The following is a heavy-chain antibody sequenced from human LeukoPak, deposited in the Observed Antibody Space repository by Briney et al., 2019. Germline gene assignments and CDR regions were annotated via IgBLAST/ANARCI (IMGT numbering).Heavy chain of an antibody. CDR3: ARGLKRWRNYYDSSGSVYFDY. CDR1: GGSFSGYY. CDR2: INHSGST. D-gene: IGHD3-22*01. V-gene: IGHV4-34*01. Sequence: PSETLSLTCAVYGGSFSGYYWSWLRQPPGKGLEWIGEINHSGSTNYNPSLKSRVTISVDTSKNQFSLKLSSVTAADTAVYYCARGLKRWRNYYDSSGSVYFDYWGQGTLVTVSS. J-gene: IGHJ4*02.